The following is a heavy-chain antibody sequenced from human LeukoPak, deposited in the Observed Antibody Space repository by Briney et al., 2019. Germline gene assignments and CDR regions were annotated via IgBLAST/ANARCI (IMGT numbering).Heavy chain of an antibody. J-gene: IGHJ6*02. D-gene: IGHD1-26*01. CDR3: ARDVTSRGAPYYYYGMDV. V-gene: IGHV1-18*01. CDR1: GYTFTSYG. CDR2: ISAYNGNT. Sequence: ASVKVSCKASGYTFTSYGISWVRQAPGQGLEWMGWISAYNGNTNYAQKLQGRVTMTTDTSTSTAYMELRSLRSDDTAVYYCARDVTSRGAPYYYYGMDVWGQGTTVTVSS.